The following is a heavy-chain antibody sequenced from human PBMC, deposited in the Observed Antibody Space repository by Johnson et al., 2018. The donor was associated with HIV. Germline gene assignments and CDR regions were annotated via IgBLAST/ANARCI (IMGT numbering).Heavy chain of an antibody. J-gene: IGHJ3*02. D-gene: IGHD3-16*01. V-gene: IGHV3-15*01. CDR2: INRKTDGGTT. Sequence: VQLVESGGGLVKPGGSLRLSCAASGFTFSNAWMSWVRQAPGKGLEWVARINRKTDGGTTDYAAPVKGRFTISRDDSKNTLYLQMNSLKTEDTAVYYCATGFGPAFEMWGQGTMVTVSS. CDR1: GFTFSNAW. CDR3: ATGFGPAFEM.